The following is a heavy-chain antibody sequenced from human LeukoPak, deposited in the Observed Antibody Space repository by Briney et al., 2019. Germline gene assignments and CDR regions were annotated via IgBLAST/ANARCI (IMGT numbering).Heavy chain of an antibody. CDR3: ARLLDSSWYKGWFDP. V-gene: IGHV4-59*05. D-gene: IGHD6-13*01. J-gene: IGHJ5*02. CDR2: IYYSGST. CDR1: GGSISSYY. Sequence: SETLSLTCTVSGGSISSYYWSWIRQPPGKGLEWIGSIYYSGSTYYNPSLKSRVTISVDTSKTQFSLKLSSVTAADTAVYYCARLLDSSWYKGWFDPWGQGTLVTVSS.